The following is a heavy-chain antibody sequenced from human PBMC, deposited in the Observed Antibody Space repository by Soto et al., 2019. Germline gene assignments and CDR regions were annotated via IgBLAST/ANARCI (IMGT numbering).Heavy chain of an antibody. CDR3: ARTEAGYSSTYGMDV. J-gene: IGHJ6*02. CDR2: IYYSGST. D-gene: IGHD6-19*01. V-gene: IGHV4-31*03. CDR1: GGSVSSGGYY. Sequence: QVQLQESGPGLVKPSQTLSLTCTVSGGSVSSGGYYWSWIRQHPGKGLEWIGYIYYSGSTSYNPSLKSRVNISIATSKNQFSLNLGSVTAADTAVYYCARTEAGYSSTYGMDVWGQGTTVTVSS.